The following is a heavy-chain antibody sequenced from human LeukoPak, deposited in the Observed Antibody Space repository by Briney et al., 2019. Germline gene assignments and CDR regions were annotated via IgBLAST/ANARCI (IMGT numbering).Heavy chain of an antibody. CDR2: IYYSGST. Sequence: SETLSLTCTVSGGSISSYYLSWIRQPPGKGLEWIGYIYYSGSTNYNPSLKSRVTISVDTSKNRFSLKLSSVTAADTAVDYCARDAPYCSGGSCYRYYYYMDVWGKGTTVTVSS. D-gene: IGHD2-15*01. CDR3: ARDAPYCSGGSCYRYYYYMDV. V-gene: IGHV4-59*01. CDR1: GGSISSYY. J-gene: IGHJ6*03.